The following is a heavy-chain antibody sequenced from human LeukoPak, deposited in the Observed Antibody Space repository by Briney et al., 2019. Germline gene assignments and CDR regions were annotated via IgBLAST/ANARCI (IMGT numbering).Heavy chain of an antibody. CDR1: GFSFSSYA. J-gene: IGHJ4*02. CDR2: ISGSGGST. D-gene: IGHD6-19*01. V-gene: IGHV3-23*01. Sequence: GGSLRLSCAASGFSFSSYAMSWVRQAPGKGLEWVSGISGSGGSTYYADSVKGRFTISRDNSKNALYLQMNSLRAEDTAGYYCAKAVNGYRSGWYHYYFDYWGQGTLVTVSS. CDR3: AKAVNGYRSGWYHYYFDY.